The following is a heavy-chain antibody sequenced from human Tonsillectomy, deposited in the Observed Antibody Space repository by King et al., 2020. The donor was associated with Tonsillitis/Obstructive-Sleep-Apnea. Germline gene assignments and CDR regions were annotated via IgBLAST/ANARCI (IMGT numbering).Heavy chain of an antibody. J-gene: IGHJ4*02. V-gene: IGHV7-4-1*02. CDR1: GYTFTNYA. CDR3: ARKEWLGFDY. D-gene: IGHD6-19*01. CDR2: INTNTGNP. Sequence: QLAQSGSELKKPGASVNISCKASGYTFTNYALNWVRQAPGQGLEWMGWINTNTGNPTYAQGFTGRFFFSLDTSVRTAYLQISSLKAEDTAVYYCARKEWLGFDYWGQGTLVTVSS.